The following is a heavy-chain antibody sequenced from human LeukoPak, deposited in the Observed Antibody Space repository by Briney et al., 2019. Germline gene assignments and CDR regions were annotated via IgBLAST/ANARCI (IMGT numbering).Heavy chain of an antibody. Sequence: ASVKVSCKASGYTSTSYDINWVRQATGQGLEWMGWMNPTRGNTGCALKVQGRVTMTRNTSISTAYMELSSLRSEDTAVYYCAVNAKPDDYGGNFAEYWGQGTLVTVSS. D-gene: IGHD4-23*01. V-gene: IGHV1-8*01. CDR3: AVNAKPDDYGGNFAEY. J-gene: IGHJ4*02. CDR1: GYTSTSYD. CDR2: MNPTRGNT.